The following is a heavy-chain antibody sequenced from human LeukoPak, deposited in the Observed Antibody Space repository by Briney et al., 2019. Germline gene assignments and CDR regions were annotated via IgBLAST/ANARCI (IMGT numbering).Heavy chain of an antibody. V-gene: IGHV3-23*01. Sequence: GGSLRLSCAASGFTFTTYAMTWVRQAPGKGLEWVSAISNSGGNTYYADSVKGRFTISRDNSKNTLYLQVNSLRAEDTAVYYCAKDGGIWGQGTMVTVSS. CDR2: ISNSGGNT. D-gene: IGHD3-3*01. CDR1: GFTFTTYA. J-gene: IGHJ3*02. CDR3: AKDGGI.